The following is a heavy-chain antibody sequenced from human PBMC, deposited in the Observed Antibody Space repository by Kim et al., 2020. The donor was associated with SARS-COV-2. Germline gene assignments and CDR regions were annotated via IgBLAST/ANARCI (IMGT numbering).Heavy chain of an antibody. CDR1: GGSISSYY. J-gene: IGHJ5*02. CDR2: IAPSGST. V-gene: IGHV4-4*08. Sequence: SETLSLTCTVSGGSISSYYWSWIRQPPGKGLEWIGYIAPSGSTNYNPSLMSRVTISVDTAKNQFSLRLRSVTAADPAVYFCARGGWYGLSWGQGTLVTVSS. CDR3: ARGGWYGLS. D-gene: IGHD6-19*01.